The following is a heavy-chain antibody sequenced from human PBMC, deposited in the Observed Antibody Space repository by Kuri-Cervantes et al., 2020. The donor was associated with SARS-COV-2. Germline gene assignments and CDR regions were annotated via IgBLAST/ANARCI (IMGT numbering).Heavy chain of an antibody. V-gene: IGHV4-30-2*01. CDR1: GGSISSGGYS. CDR3: ARGIVGATGEYYFDY. D-gene: IGHD1-26*01. CDR2: IYHSGST. J-gene: IGHJ4*02. Sequence: LRLSCAVSGGSISSGGYSWSWIRQPPGKGLEWIGYIYHSGSTYYNPSLKSRVTISVDRSKNQFSLKLSSVTAADTAVYYCARGIVGATGEYYFDYWGQGTLVTVSS.